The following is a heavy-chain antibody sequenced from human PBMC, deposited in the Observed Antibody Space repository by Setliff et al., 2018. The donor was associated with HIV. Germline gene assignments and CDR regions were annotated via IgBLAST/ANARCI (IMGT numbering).Heavy chain of an antibody. V-gene: IGHV4-61*08. J-gene: IGHJ6*02. D-gene: IGHD1-26*01. CDR3: ARRSIVGSTRGYYHYALDV. Sequence: PSETLSLTCTVSGVSISSGGYYWSWIRQAPGKGLEWLGYIYISGTTNYNPSLKGRVTMFLDTSKNQFSLKLTSVTAADTAVYYCARRSIVGSTRGYYHYALDVWGQGTTVTVSS. CDR1: GVSISSGGYY. CDR2: IYISGTT.